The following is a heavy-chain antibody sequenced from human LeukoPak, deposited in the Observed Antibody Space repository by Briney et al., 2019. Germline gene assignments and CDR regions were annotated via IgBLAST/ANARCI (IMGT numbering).Heavy chain of an antibody. CDR2: ISYSGST. Sequence: SETLTLTCTVSGGSISSYYWSWIRQPPGKGLEWIGYISYSGSTNFNPSLKSRVTISVDTSKNQFSLKLSSVTAADTAVYYCAREGTAGTNLNWFDPWGQGTLVTASS. D-gene: IGHD1-1*01. CDR3: AREGTAGTNLNWFDP. J-gene: IGHJ5*02. CDR1: GGSISSYY. V-gene: IGHV4-59*01.